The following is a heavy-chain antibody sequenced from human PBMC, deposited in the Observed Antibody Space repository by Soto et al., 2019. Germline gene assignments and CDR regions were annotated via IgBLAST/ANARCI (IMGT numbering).Heavy chain of an antibody. D-gene: IGHD3-10*01. Sequence: PSQTLSLTCAISGDSLSSNSAAWNWIRQSPSRGLEWLGRTYYRSKWYNDYAVSVKSRITINPDTSKNQFSLKLSSVTAADTAVYYCARATYYYGSGSYGMDVWGQGTTVTVSS. J-gene: IGHJ6*02. CDR3: ARATYYYGSGSYGMDV. CDR1: GDSLSSNSAA. CDR2: TYYRSKWYN. V-gene: IGHV6-1*01.